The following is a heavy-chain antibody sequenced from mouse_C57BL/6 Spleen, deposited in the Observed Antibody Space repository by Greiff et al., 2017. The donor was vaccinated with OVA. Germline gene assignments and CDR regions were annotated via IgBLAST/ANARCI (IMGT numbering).Heavy chain of an antibody. Sequence: QVQLKQSGAELVKPGASVKMSCKASGYTFTNYTIEWMKQNHGKSLEWIGNIHPYNDDTKYNEKFKGKATLNVEKSSSTVYLELSRLTSDDSAVYYCARDAGLWGDFDVWGTGTTVTVSS. CDR3: ARDAGLWGDFDV. V-gene: IGHV1-47*01. CDR1: GYTFTNYT. D-gene: IGHD6-5*01. J-gene: IGHJ1*03. CDR2: IHPYNDDT.